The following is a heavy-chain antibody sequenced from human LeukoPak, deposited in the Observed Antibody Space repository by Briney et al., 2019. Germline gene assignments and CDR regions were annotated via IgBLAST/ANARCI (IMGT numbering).Heavy chain of an antibody. CDR3: ARAKGLFDH. CDR2: INPSGGST. J-gene: IGHJ4*02. CDR1: GYTFAIYY. V-gene: IGHV1-46*01. Sequence: GAPVKVSCKASGYTFAIYYIHWVRQAPGQGLEWMGIINPSGGSTSYTQKFQGRLTMTRDTSTSTVYMELSSLRSEDTAVYYCARAKGLFDHWGQGTLVTVSS.